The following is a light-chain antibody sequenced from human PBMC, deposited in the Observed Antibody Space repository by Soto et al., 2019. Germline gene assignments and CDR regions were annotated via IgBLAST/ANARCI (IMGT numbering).Light chain of an antibody. V-gene: IGKV1-39*01. CDR1: QIISTH. CDR3: QQSYSVPFT. Sequence: DIQLTQSPSSLSAPVGDRVTITCRASQIISTHLNWYQQKPGKAPKVVIYAASSLQSGVPSRFSGSGSGTDFTRTISSLQPEDFATYYCQQSYSVPFTFGPGTKVDIK. J-gene: IGKJ3*01. CDR2: AAS.